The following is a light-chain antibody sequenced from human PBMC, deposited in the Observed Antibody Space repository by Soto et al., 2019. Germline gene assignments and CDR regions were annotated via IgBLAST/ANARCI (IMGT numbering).Light chain of an antibody. J-gene: IGLJ2*01. CDR3: SASDASLNAVL. CDR1: SSNIGSNI. V-gene: IGLV1-44*01. CDR2: SND. Sequence: QSVLSQPPSASGTPGQRVTISCSGRSSNIGSNIVNWYQQLPGTAPKLLIYSNDQRPSGVPDRFSGSKSGTSASLAISGLQSDDEADYYCSASDASLNAVLFGGGTKVTVL.